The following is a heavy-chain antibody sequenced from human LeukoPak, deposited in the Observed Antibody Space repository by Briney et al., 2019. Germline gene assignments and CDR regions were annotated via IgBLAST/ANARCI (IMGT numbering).Heavy chain of an antibody. CDR2: INLNSGGT. V-gene: IGHV1-2*02. Sequence: GASVKVSCKASGYTFTGYYMYWVRQAPGQGLEWMGRINLNSGGTNYAQKFQGRVTMTRDTSISTAYMELSRLRSDDTAVYYCARERDSSADFDYWGQGTLVTVSS. D-gene: IGHD3-22*01. J-gene: IGHJ4*02. CDR3: ARERDSSADFDY. CDR1: GYTFTGYY.